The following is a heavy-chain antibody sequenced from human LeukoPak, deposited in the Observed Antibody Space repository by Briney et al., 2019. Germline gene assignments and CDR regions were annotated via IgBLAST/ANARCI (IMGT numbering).Heavy chain of an antibody. CDR1: GFTFSSYA. CDR3: ARDIAAAGTFY. CDR2: ISGSGGSI. Sequence: GGSLRLSCAASGFTFSSYAMSWVRQAPGKGLEWVSAISGSGGSIYYADSVKGRFTISRDNAKNSLYLQMNSLRAEDTAVYYCARDIAAAGTFYWGQGTLVTVSS. J-gene: IGHJ4*02. V-gene: IGHV3-23*01. D-gene: IGHD6-13*01.